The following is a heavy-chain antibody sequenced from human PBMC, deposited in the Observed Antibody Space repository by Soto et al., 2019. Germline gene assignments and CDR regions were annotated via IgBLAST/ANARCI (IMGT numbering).Heavy chain of an antibody. D-gene: IGHD3-10*01. Sequence: QVQLVESGGGVVQPGRSLRLSCAASGFPFTTYGMHWVREGPGKGLEWVAVISYDGSNKYYADSVKGRFTISRGNSKNTPYLQMNSLRPEDSACYYCVGGQSYFDYRGQGTLVTVSS. CDR1: GFPFTTYG. CDR2: ISYDGSNK. V-gene: IGHV3-30*03. J-gene: IGHJ4*02. CDR3: VGGQSYFDY.